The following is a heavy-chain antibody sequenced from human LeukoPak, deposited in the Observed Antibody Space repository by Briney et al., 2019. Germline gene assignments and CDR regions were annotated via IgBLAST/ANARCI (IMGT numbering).Heavy chain of an antibody. V-gene: IGHV4-59*01. CDR2: IYYSGST. J-gene: IGHJ4*02. CDR3: ARSPRPSPFHY. CDR1: GGSISSYY. Sequence: PSETLSLTWTVSGGSISSYYWSWIRQPPGKGLEWIGYIYYSGSTNYNPSLKSRVTISVDTSKNQFSLKLSSVTAADTAVYYCARSPRPSPFHYWGQGTLVTVSS.